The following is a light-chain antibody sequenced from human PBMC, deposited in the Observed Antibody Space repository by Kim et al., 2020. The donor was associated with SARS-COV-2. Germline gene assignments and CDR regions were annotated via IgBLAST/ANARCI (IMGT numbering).Light chain of an antibody. CDR3: QAWDSSNVV. J-gene: IGLJ2*01. CDR2: QDS. V-gene: IGLV3-1*01. Sequence: SYELTQPPSVSVSPRQTASITCSGDKLGDKYACWYQQKPGQSPILVIHQDSKRPSGIPERFSGSNSGNTATLTISGTQAMDEAAYYCQAWDSSNVVFGGGTQLTVL. CDR1: KLGDKY.